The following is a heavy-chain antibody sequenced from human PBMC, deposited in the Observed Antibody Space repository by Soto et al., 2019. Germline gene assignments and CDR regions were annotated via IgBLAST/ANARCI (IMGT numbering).Heavy chain of an antibody. CDR1: GFTFSSYA. Sequence: SGGSLRLSCAASGFTFSSYAMSWVRQAPGKGLEWVSAISGSGGSTYYADSVKGRFTISRDNSKNTLYLQMNSLRAKDTAVYYCAKDGGWFEYYYGMDVWGQGTTVTVSS. CDR2: ISGSGGST. V-gene: IGHV3-23*01. J-gene: IGHJ6*02. D-gene: IGHD3-10*01. CDR3: AKDGGWFEYYYGMDV.